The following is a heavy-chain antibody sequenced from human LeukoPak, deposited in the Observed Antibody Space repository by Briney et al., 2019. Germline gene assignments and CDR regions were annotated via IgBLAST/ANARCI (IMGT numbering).Heavy chain of an antibody. CDR3: ARDLSTSTSHLDY. Sequence: ASVKVSCKASGYTFIDYYIHWVRQAPGQGLEWMGWINPNSGGTNYAQKFQGRVTMTRDTSINTAYMELSSLRSDDTAVFYCARDLSTSTSHLDYWGQGTLVTVSS. V-gene: IGHV1-2*02. J-gene: IGHJ4*02. D-gene: IGHD2-2*01. CDR1: GYTFIDYY. CDR2: INPNSGGT.